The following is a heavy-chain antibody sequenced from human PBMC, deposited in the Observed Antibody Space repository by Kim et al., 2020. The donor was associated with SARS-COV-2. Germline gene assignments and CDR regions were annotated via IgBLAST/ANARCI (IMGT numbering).Heavy chain of an antibody. CDR1: GYSFTSYW. V-gene: IGHV5-10-1*01. Sequence: GESLKISCKGSGYSFTSYWISWVRQMPGKGLEWMGRIDPSDSYTNYSPSFQGHVTISADKSISTAYLQWSSLKASDTAMYYCATTPWSSSSWWWFDPWGQGTLVTVSS. D-gene: IGHD6-13*01. CDR3: ATTPWSSSSWWWFDP. J-gene: IGHJ5*02. CDR2: IDPSDSYT.